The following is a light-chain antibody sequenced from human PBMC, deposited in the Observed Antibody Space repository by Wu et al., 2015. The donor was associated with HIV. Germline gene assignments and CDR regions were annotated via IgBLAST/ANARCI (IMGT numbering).Light chain of an antibody. CDR1: QAISRY. CDR2: AAS. V-gene: IGKV1-27*01. J-gene: IGKJ1*01. CDR3: QKYNTAPWT. Sequence: DIQMTQSPSSLSASVGDRVTITCRASQAISRYLAWYQQKPGKAPQLLIFAASTLQSGVPSRFSGSGSGTDFTLTINSLLPEDVATYYCQKYNTAPWTFGQGTKVEMK.